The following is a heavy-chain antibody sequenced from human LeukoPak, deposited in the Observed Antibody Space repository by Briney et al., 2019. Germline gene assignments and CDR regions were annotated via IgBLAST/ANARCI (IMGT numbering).Heavy chain of an antibody. CDR1: GGSISSGGYY. Sequence: SETLSLTCTVSGGSISSGGYYWSWIRQHPGKGLEWIGYIYYSGSTYYNPSLKSRVTISVDTSKNQFPLKLSSVTAADTAVYYCARGPLNWFDPWGQGTLVTVSS. V-gene: IGHV4-31*03. J-gene: IGHJ5*02. CDR2: IYYSGST. CDR3: ARGPLNWFDP.